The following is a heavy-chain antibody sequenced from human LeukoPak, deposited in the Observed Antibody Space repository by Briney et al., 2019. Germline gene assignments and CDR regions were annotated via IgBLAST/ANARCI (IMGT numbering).Heavy chain of an antibody. D-gene: IGHD2-2*02. V-gene: IGHV4-61*02. J-gene: IGHJ4*02. Sequence: PSETLSLTCTVSGGSISSGSYYWSWIRQPAGKGLEWIGRIYTSGSTNYNPSLESRVTISVDTSKNEFSLKLSSVTAADTAVYYCARDIVVVPAAIRQPPDYSNYEGYFDYWGQGTLVTVSS. CDR1: GGSISSGSYY. CDR2: IYTSGST. CDR3: ARDIVVVPAAIRQPPDYSNYEGYFDY.